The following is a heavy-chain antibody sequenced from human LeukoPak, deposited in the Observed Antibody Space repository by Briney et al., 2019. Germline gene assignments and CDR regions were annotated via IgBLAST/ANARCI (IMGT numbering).Heavy chain of an antibody. CDR2: IYTSGST. J-gene: IGHJ6*02. Sequence: SETLSLTCAVSGGSISSYYWSWIRQPAGKGLEWIGRIYTSGSTNYNPSLKSRVTIAVDTSKNQFSLKLSSVTAADPAVYYCARDGIAVAGTYYYYGMDVWGQGTTVTVSS. CDR1: GGSISSYY. D-gene: IGHD6-19*01. CDR3: ARDGIAVAGTYYYYGMDV. V-gene: IGHV4-4*07.